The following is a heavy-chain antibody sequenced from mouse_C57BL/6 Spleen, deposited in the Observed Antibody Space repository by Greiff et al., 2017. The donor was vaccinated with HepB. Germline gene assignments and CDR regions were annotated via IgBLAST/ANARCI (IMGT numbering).Heavy chain of an antibody. CDR2: IYPGDGDT. V-gene: IGHV1-80*01. Sequence: VQLQQSGAELVKPGASVKISCKASGYAFSSYWMNWVKQRPGKGLEWIGQIYPGDGDTNYNGKFKGKATLTADKSSSTAYMQLSSLTSEDSAVYFGAREGGYYDDDEWYFDVWGTGTTVTVSS. J-gene: IGHJ1*03. CDR3: AREGGYYDDDEWYFDV. CDR1: GYAFSSYW. D-gene: IGHD2-4*01.